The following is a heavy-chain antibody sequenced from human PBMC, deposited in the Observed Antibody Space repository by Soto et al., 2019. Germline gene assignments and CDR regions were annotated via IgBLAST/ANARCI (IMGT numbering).Heavy chain of an antibody. CDR2: INAGNGNT. CDR1: GYTFTSYA. Sequence: QVQLVQSGAEEKKPGASVKVSCKASGYTFTSYAMHWVRQAPGQRLEWMGWINAGNGNTKCSQKFQDRGTITRDTSARTAYRELSSVRSEYTAVYYCARVESVVGDYWGQGTLVTVSS. D-gene: IGHD2-15*01. J-gene: IGHJ4*02. V-gene: IGHV1-3*05. CDR3: ARVESVVGDY.